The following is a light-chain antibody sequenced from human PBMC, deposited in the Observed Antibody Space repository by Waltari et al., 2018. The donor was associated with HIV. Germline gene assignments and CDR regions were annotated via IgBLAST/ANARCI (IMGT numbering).Light chain of an antibody. CDR3: AAWDDSLSGYV. V-gene: IGLV1-47*01. Sequence: QSVLTQPPSASGTPGQMVTISCSGSSSNIGSNYVSWYQQLPGTAPKLPIYRNNPRPSGVPDRFSGSKSGTAASLAISGLRSEDEADYYCAAWDDSLSGYVFGTGTKVTVL. CDR1: SSNIGSNY. J-gene: IGLJ1*01. CDR2: RNN.